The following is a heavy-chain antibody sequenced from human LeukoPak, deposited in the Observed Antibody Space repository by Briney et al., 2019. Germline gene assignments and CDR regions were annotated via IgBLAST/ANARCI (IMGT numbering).Heavy chain of an antibody. Sequence: GGSLRLSCAASGFTFSSYSMSWVRQAPGQGPEWVSYFSSRSNTIYYADSVKGRFTISRDNAKNSLYLQMNSLRAEDTAVYYCARDPLSRLMAHDAFDIWGQGTMVTVSS. D-gene: IGHD2-8*01. CDR1: GFTFSSYS. CDR2: FSSRSNTI. J-gene: IGHJ3*02. CDR3: ARDPLSRLMAHDAFDI. V-gene: IGHV3-48*04.